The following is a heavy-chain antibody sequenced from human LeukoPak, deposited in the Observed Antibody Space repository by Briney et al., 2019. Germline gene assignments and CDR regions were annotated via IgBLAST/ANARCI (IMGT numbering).Heavy chain of an antibody. CDR3: ARDGRNDAYYYYMDV. CDR1: GGTFSSYA. J-gene: IGHJ6*03. Sequence: ASVKVSCKASGGTFSSYAISWVRQAPGQGLEWMGWINPNSGGTNYAQKFQGRVTMTRDTSISTAYMELSRLRSDDTAVYYCARDGRNDAYYYYMDVWGKGTTVTVSS. CDR2: INPNSGGT. V-gene: IGHV1-2*02. D-gene: IGHD1-1*01.